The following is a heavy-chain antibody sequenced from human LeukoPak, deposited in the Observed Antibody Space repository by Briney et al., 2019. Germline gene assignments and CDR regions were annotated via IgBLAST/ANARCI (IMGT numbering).Heavy chain of an antibody. CDR1: GDSISSSNYY. D-gene: IGHD3-22*01. J-gene: IGHJ4*02. CDR3: ARLYYYDSSGPPL. Sequence: SETLSLTCTISGDSISSSNYYWGWIRQPPGKGLEWIGNIYYSGRTYYNPSLKSRVTISVDTSRNDFSLKLSSVTAADTAVYYCARLYYYDSSGPPLWGQGTMVAVSS. CDR2: IYYSGRT. V-gene: IGHV4-39*02.